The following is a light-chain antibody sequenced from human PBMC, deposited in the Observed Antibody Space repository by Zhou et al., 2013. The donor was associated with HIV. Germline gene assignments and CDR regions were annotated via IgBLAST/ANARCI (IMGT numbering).Light chain of an antibody. V-gene: IGKV3-11*01. J-gene: IGKJ5*01. CDR1: QSVTNY. CDR3: QQRSKWPIT. Sequence: EIVLTQSPDTLSVSPGERATLSCRASQSVTNYLAWYQQKPGQAPRLLIYDGNKRATGIPARISGSGSGTDFTLTISGLQPEDFAVYFCQQRSKWPITFGQGTRLEIK. CDR2: DGN.